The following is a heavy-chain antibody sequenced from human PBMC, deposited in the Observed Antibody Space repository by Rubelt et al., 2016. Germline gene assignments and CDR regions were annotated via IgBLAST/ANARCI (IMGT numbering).Heavy chain of an antibody. CDR3: ATGAVRYYYYMDA. CDR1: GGSISSYY. V-gene: IGHV4-59*01. CDR2: IYYSGST. Sequence: QVQLQESGPGLVKPSETLSLTCTVSGGSISSYYWSWIRQPPGKGLEWIGYIYYSGSTNYNPSLKSRVTISVDTSKNQFSLKQSAVTAADTAVDYCATGAVRYYYYMDAWGKGTTVTVSS. J-gene: IGHJ6*03.